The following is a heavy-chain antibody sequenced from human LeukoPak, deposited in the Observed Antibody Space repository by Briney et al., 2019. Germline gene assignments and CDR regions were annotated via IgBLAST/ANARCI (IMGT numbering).Heavy chain of an antibody. D-gene: IGHD3-22*01. CDR1: GDSVRTNNYY. V-gene: IGHV4-61*01. Sequence: SETLSLTCTVSGDSVRTNNYYWSWIRQPPGEGLEWIGYIHYSGNTNYNTSLKSRVTISVDTSKSQFSLKLSSVTAADTAVFYCARGGPYYYDSSGYYHAFDIWGQGTMVTVSS. J-gene: IGHJ3*02. CDR3: ARGGPYYYDSSGYYHAFDI. CDR2: IHYSGNT.